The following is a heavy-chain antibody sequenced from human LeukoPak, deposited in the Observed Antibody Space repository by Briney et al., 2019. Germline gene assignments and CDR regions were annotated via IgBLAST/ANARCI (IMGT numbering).Heavy chain of an antibody. CDR2: INHSGST. CDR1: AGSFSGYY. Sequence: SETLSLTCAVYAGSFSGYYWSWIRQPPGKGLEWIGEINHSGSTNYNPSRKSRVTISVDTSKNQFSLKVRSVTAADTAVFYCARRAFPRCYSLWGQGTLVTVSS. V-gene: IGHV4-34*01. J-gene: IGHJ4*02. CDR3: ARRAFPRCYSL. D-gene: IGHD2-15*01.